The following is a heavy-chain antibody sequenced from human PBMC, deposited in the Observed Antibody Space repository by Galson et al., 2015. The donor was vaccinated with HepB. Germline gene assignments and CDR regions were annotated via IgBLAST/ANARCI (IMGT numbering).Heavy chain of an antibody. J-gene: IGHJ6*02. CDR2: ISSSSSYI. CDR1: GFTFSTYS. V-gene: IGHV3-21*01. CDR3: ARYYVGYGMDV. Sequence: SLRLSCAASGFTFSTYSMNWVRQAPGKGLEWVSSISSSSSYIYYADSMKGRFTISRDNAKNSLYLQMNSLRVEDTAVYYCARYYVGYGMDVWGQGTTITVSS. D-gene: IGHD1-26*01.